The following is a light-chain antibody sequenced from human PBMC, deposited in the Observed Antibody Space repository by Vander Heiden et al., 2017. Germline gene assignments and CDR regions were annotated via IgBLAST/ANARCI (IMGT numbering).Light chain of an antibody. CDR3: QQRSNWPYT. J-gene: IGKJ2*01. Sequence: EIVLTQSPATLSLSPGEGATLSCRASPSVSSYLAWYQQKPGQAPRLLIHDASNRATGIPARFSGSGSGTDFTLTISSLEPEDFAVYYCQQRSNWPYTFGQGTKLEIK. CDR1: PSVSSY. V-gene: IGKV3-11*01. CDR2: DAS.